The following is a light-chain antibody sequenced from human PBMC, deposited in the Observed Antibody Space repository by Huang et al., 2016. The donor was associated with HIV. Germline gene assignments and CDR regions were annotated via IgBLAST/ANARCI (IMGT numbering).Light chain of an antibody. CDR3: QQSYSLPDT. CDR2: DAA. Sequence: DIPVTQSPSSLSASVGDKVTMTCRASQNIGRYLNWYQQKPGKAPKLLIYDAASLQSGVPSRFSGSGSGTDFTLTISSLQPEDFATYYCQQSYSLPDTFGQGTNLEIK. V-gene: IGKV1-39*01. CDR1: QNIGRY. J-gene: IGKJ2*01.